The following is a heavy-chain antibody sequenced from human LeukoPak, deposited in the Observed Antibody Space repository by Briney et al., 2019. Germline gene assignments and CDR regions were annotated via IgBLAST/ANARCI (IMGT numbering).Heavy chain of an antibody. CDR2: ISYDGSYK. V-gene: IGHV3-30*18. CDR1: RFSFSNYG. CDR3: AKDYLGASHTFDI. Sequence: PGGSLRLSCAASRFSFSNYGMHWVRQAPGKGLEWVAVISYDGSYKHYADPVKGRFTISRGTSKNTLYLQMNSLRGEDTAVYYCAKDYLGASHTFDIWGQGTLVTVSS. D-gene: IGHD1-26*01. J-gene: IGHJ3*02.